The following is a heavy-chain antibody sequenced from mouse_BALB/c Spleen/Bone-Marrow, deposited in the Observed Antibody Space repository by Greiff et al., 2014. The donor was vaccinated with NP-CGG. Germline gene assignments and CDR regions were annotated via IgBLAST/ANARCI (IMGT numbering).Heavy chain of an antibody. J-gene: IGHJ2*01. CDR2: IYPGDGDT. CDR3: ARVRNWVDY. D-gene: IGHD4-1*01. V-gene: IGHV1-80*01. Sequence: VQLVESGAELVRPGSSVKISCKASGYAFSSYWMNWVKQRPGQGLEWIGQIYPGDGDTNYNGKFKGKATLTADKSSSTAYMQLISLTSEDSAVYFCARVRNWVDYWGQGTTLTVSS. CDR1: GYAFSSYW.